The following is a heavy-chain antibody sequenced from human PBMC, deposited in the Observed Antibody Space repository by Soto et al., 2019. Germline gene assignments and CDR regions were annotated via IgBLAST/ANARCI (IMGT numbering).Heavy chain of an antibody. CDR3: ASGYYSNYGMDV. CDR2: INAGSGST. V-gene: IGHV1-3*01. D-gene: IGHD4-4*01. Sequence: GASVKVSCKASGYTFTHYAINWVRQAPGQRLEWMGWINAGSGSTQFSQKLRGRVTITRDTSASTAHMELSSLRSEDTAVYYCASGYYSNYGMDVWGQGTTVTVSS. J-gene: IGHJ6*02. CDR1: GYTFTHYA.